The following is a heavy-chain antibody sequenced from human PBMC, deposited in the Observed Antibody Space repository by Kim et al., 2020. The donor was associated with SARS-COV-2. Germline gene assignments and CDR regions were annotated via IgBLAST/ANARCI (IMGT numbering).Heavy chain of an antibody. D-gene: IGHD3-16*01. J-gene: IGHJ6*02. V-gene: IGHV3-21*01. CDR1: GFTFSSYS. Sequence: GGSLRLSCAGSGFTFSSYSINWVRQAPGKGLEWVSSISSNSSYIYYAASLKGRFTISSDNAKNSLYLQMNSLRVEDTAVYYCARCGRAYMRGMDVWGQG. CDR2: ISSNSSYI. CDR3: ARCGRAYMRGMDV.